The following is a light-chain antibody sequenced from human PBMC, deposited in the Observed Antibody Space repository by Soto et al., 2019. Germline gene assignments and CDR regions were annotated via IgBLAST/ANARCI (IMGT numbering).Light chain of an antibody. V-gene: IGKV1-39*01. Sequence: DIQMTQSPSSLSASGGDRITITCRASHNIGTYLNWYQQRPGEAPQLLIRASSTLQSGVHSRISSSGSGTDFTLTIRNVQPEDSVTFYCQQSFGAPYTFGQGT. J-gene: IGKJ2*01. CDR3: QQSFGAPYT. CDR1: HNIGTY. CDR2: ASS.